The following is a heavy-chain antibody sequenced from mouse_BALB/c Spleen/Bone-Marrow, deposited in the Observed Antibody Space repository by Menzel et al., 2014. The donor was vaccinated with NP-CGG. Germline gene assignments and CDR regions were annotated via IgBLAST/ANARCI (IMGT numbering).Heavy chain of an antibody. J-gene: IGHJ2*01. D-gene: IGHD1-2*01. CDR2: INPESSTI. CDR3: TRLTYYGLTDY. Sequence: EVMLVESGGGLVQPGGSLKLSCTASGFDFSRYWMSWVRQAPGKGLQWIGEINPESSTINYTPSLKDKFIISRGNAKNTLYLQMSKVRSEDTALYYCTRLTYYGLTDYWGQGTTLTVSS. V-gene: IGHV4-1*02. CDR1: GFDFSRYW.